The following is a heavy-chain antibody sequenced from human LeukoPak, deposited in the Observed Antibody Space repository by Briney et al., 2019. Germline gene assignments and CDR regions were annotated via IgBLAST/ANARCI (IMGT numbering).Heavy chain of an antibody. CDR2: IYYSGST. CDR3: AREYYYGSGSYSHDAFDI. V-gene: IGHV4-61*08. J-gene: IGHJ3*02. D-gene: IGHD3-10*01. CDR1: GGSISSGDYY. Sequence: PSQTLSLTCTVSGGSISSGDYYWSWIRQPPGKGLEWIGYIYYSGSTNYNPSLKSRVTISVDTSKNQFSLKLSSVTAADTAVYYCAREYYYGSGSYSHDAFDIWGQGTMVTVSS.